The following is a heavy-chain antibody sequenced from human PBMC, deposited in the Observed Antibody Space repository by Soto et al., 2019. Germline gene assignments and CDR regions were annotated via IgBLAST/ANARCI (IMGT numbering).Heavy chain of an antibody. CDR1: GYTFIDYF. J-gene: IGHJ4*02. CDR3: ARQLDTTMITDY. V-gene: IGHV1-2*02. Sequence: VASVKVSCKASGYTFIDYFIHWVRQAPGQGLEWMGWINPNSGDTNSAQKFQGRVAMTRDTSISTAYMELSGLRSDDTAVYYCARQLDTTMITDYWGQGXLVTVYS. D-gene: IGHD5-18*01. CDR2: INPNSGDT.